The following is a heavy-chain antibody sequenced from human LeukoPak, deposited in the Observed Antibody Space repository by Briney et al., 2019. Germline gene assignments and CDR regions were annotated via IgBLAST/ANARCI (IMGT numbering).Heavy chain of an antibody. D-gene: IGHD5-12*01. CDR1: GFTFSSYE. Sequence: QPGGSLRLSCAASGFTFSSYEMNWVRQAPGKGLEWVSYISSSGDTIYYADSVKGRFTISRDNAKNSLYLQMSSLRAEDTAVYYCARERGYSGYDYFIDSPSDSWGQGTLVTVSS. CDR3: ARERGYSGYDYFIDSPSDS. J-gene: IGHJ4*02. V-gene: IGHV3-48*03. CDR2: ISSSGDTI.